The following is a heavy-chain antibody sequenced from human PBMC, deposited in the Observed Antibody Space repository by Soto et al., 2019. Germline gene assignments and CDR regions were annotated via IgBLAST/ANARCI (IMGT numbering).Heavy chain of an antibody. Sequence: QVQLVQSGAEVKKPGASVKVSCKASGYTFTSYGISWVRQAPGQGLEWMGWISAYNGNTNYAQKLKGRVTMTTDTSTSTADMELRSLRSDDTAVYYGARDQYSGYDFAGAEYYFDYWGQGTLVTVSS. D-gene: IGHD5-12*01. J-gene: IGHJ4*02. CDR2: ISAYNGNT. V-gene: IGHV1-18*01. CDR1: GYTFTSYG. CDR3: ARDQYSGYDFAGAEYYFDY.